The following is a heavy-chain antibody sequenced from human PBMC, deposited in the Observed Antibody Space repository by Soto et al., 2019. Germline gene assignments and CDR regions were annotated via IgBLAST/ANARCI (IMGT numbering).Heavy chain of an antibody. Sequence: GGSLRLSCAASGFTFSSYAMHWVRQAPGKGLEWVAVISYDGSNKYYADSVKGRFTISRDNSKNTLYLQMNSLRAEATAVYYCTSHASNYDFWSGSPPRYGMDVWGQGTTVTVSS. CDR1: GFTFSSYA. D-gene: IGHD3-3*01. CDR2: ISYDGSNK. J-gene: IGHJ6*01. V-gene: IGHV3-30-3*01. CDR3: TSHASNYDFWSGSPPRYGMDV.